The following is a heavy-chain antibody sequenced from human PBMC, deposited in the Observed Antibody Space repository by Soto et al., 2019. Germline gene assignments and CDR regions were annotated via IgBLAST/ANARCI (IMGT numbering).Heavy chain of an antibody. V-gene: IGHV1-18*04. CDR3: ARGSTVLPVGDAFGI. Sequence: ASVKVSCKASGYTLTSYGISWVRQAPGQGLEWMGWISAYNGNTNYAQKLQGRVTMTTDTSTSTAYMELRSLRSDDTAVYYCARGSTVLPVGDAFGICGQGTMVIVSS. D-gene: IGHD2-2*01. CDR2: ISAYNGNT. J-gene: IGHJ3*02. CDR1: GYTLTSYG.